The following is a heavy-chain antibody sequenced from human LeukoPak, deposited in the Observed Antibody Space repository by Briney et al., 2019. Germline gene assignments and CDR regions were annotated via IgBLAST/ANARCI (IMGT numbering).Heavy chain of an antibody. Sequence: PSETLSLTCTVSGGSISSGSYYWGWIRQPGGKGLEWIGRIYTSGSNNYNPALKSRFTITVDTSKTQFSLKLSSVTAADTAVYYCARGHSHCSSTSCYVYYYYYYYMDVWGKGTTVTVSS. CDR2: IYTSGSN. CDR3: ARGHSHCSSTSCYVYYYYYYYMDV. CDR1: GGSISSGSYY. J-gene: IGHJ6*03. D-gene: IGHD2-2*01. V-gene: IGHV4-61*02.